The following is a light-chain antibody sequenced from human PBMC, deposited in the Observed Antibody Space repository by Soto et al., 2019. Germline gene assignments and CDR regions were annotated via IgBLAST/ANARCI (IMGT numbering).Light chain of an antibody. CDR2: GAS. V-gene: IGKV3-20*01. Sequence: EIVLTQSPGTLSLSPGERATLACRASQSVSSTYLGWYQQKPGQAPRLLIYGASSRATGIPDRFSGSGSGTDFTLTIARLEPEDFAVYYCQPYGSSPPRTFGQGTNVEIK. J-gene: IGKJ1*01. CDR3: QPYGSSPPRT. CDR1: QSVSSTY.